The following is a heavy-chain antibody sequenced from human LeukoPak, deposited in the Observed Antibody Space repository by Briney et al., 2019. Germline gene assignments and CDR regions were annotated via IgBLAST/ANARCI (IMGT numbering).Heavy chain of an antibody. Sequence: GGSLRLSCAASGFIVNSNYMSWVRQAPGKGLEWVSVIYSGGSTDYADSVKGRFTLSRDNSKNTLYLQMNSLRVEDTAVYYCARGEFAWIQGSYGMNVWGRGTTVTVS. CDR2: IYSGGST. D-gene: IGHD5-18*01. J-gene: IGHJ6*02. V-gene: IGHV3-53*01. CDR3: ARGEFAWIQGSYGMNV. CDR1: GFIVNSNY.